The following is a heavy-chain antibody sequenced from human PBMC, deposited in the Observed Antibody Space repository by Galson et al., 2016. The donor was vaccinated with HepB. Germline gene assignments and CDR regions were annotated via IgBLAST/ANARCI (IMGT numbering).Heavy chain of an antibody. J-gene: IGHJ4*02. Sequence: SVKVSCKASGYSFTSYGISWVRQAPGQGLGWMGWISAYNGNTNYAQKFQGRVTMTTDTSTSTVYMQLRSLRSDDTAVDYCAGGPNYYDNSAPSYWGQGTLVTVSS. CDR3: AGGPNYYDNSAPSY. D-gene: IGHD3-22*01. CDR1: GYSFTSYG. V-gene: IGHV1-18*01. CDR2: ISAYNGNT.